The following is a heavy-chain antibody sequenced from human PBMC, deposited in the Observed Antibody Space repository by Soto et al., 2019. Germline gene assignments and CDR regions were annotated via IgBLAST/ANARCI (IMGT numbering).Heavy chain of an antibody. J-gene: IGHJ4*02. D-gene: IGHD3-10*01. CDR1: GGSFSGYY. V-gene: IGHV4-34*01. CDR3: ARAKRAMVRGVIIGTVYFDY. CDR2: INHSGST. Sequence: QVQLQQWGAGLLKPSETLSLTCAVYGGSFSGYYWSWIRQPPGKGLEWIGEINHSGSTNYNPSLKSRVTISVDTSKNQFSLKLSSVTAADTAVYYCARAKRAMVRGVIIGTVYFDYWGQGTLVTVSS.